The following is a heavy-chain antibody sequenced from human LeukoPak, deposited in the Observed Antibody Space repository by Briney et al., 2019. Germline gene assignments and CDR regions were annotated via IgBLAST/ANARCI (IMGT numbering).Heavy chain of an antibody. D-gene: IGHD6-19*01. CDR2: INHSGST. J-gene: IGHJ4*02. Sequence: SETLSLTCAVYGGSLSGYYWSWIRQPPGKGLEWIGEINHSGSTNYNPSLKSRVTISVDTSKHQLSLKLSSMTAADTAVYYCARQWLVSPLFDYWGQGTLVTVSS. CDR1: GGSLSGYY. CDR3: ARQWLVSPLFDY. V-gene: IGHV4-34*01.